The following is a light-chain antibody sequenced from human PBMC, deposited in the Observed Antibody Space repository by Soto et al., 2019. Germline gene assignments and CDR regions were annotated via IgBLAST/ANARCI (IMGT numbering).Light chain of an antibody. V-gene: IGLV2-14*01. CDR3: SSYTSSSPYV. CDR1: RSDVGGYNY. J-gene: IGLJ1*01. CDR2: DDS. Sequence: QSALTQPASGSGSPGQSITISCTGNRSDVGGYNYVSWYLQHPGKAPKLLIYDDSNRPSGVSNRFSGSKSGHTASLTISGLQAEDEADYYCSSYTSSSPYVFGTGTKVTGL.